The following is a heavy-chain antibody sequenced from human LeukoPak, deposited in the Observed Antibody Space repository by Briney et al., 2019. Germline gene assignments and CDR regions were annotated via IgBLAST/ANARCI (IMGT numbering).Heavy chain of an antibody. D-gene: IGHD3-10*01. CDR3: ARDGPRITMVRGEAPDY. CDR2: ISAYNGNT. V-gene: IGHV1-18*04. J-gene: IGHJ4*02. Sequence: ASVKVSCKASGYTFTSYGISWVRQAPGQGLEWMGWISAYNGNTNYAQKLQGRATMTTDTSTSTAYMELRSLRSDDTAVYYCARDGPRITMVRGEAPDYWGQGTLVTVSS. CDR1: GYTFTSYG.